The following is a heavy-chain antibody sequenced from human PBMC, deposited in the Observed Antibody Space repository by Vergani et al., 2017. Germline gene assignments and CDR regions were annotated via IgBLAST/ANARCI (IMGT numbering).Heavy chain of an antibody. Sequence: QMQLQESGPGLVKASETLSLTCTVSGDSIISRSYYWGWIRQPPGKGLEWIGSIYHSGNGDSSSSLKSRVTISADTSKNQFSLRLTSGTAADTAVYYCASGKYYSDSTSHFRGRYFDVWGRGTLVTVPS. CDR3: ASGKYYSDSTSHFRGRYFDV. D-gene: IGHD3-16*01. CDR1: GDSIISRSYY. J-gene: IGHJ2*01. V-gene: IGHV4-39*01. CDR2: IYHSGNG.